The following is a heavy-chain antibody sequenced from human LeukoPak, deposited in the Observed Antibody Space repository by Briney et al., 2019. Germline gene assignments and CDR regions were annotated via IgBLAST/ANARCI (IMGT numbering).Heavy chain of an antibody. V-gene: IGHV3-30-3*01. J-gene: IGHJ4*02. CDR2: TSSDLNVK. CDR1: GSTFRNYV. CDR3: AREGYYGSGSPPSLYFDY. D-gene: IGHD3-10*01. Sequence: PGGSQGLSCAASGSTFRNYVIHWVRQAPGKGLEWVAVTSSDLNVKLYADSVKGRFTISRDNSRSTLYLQMNSLRPEDTAIYYCAREGYYGSGSPPSLYFDYWGQGTLVTVSS.